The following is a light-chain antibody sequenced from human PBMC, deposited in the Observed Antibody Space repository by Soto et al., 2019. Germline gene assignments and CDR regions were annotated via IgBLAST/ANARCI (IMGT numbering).Light chain of an antibody. CDR2: AAS. Sequence: DIQMTQSPSSLSASVGDRVTITCRASQGISSYLNWYQQKPGKAPKLLIYAASSLQSGVPSRFSGSGSGTDFTLTISSLQPEDFATYYCQQSYSTPVFGQGTKLEIK. CDR1: QGISSY. V-gene: IGKV1-39*01. J-gene: IGKJ2*01. CDR3: QQSYSTPV.